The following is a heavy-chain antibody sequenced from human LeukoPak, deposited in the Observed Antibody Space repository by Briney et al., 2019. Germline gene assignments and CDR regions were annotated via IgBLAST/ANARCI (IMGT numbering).Heavy chain of an antibody. CDR3: ASTSGLYCSGGSCYSYDAFDI. V-gene: IGHV3-20*04. CDR1: GFTFDDYG. CDR2: INWNGGST. D-gene: IGHD2-15*01. Sequence: GGSLRLSCAASGFTFDDYGMSWVRQAPGKGLEWVSGINWNGGSTGYADSVKGRFTISRDNAKNSLYLQMNSLRAEDTALYYCASTSGLYCSGGSCYSYDAFDIWGQGTMVTVSS. J-gene: IGHJ3*02.